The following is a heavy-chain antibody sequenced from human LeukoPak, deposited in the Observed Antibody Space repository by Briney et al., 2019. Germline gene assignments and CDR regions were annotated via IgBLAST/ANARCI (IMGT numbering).Heavy chain of an antibody. CDR3: TKDPNGDYVGAFDP. Sequence: GGSLRLSCAASGFSFSSFAMTWVRQAPGKGLEWVSSITAGHYPTYNTDSVKGRFTIPRDNSKNTLYLQMNSLRADDTAVYYCTKDPNGDYVGAFDPWGQGTLVTVSS. J-gene: IGHJ5*02. V-gene: IGHV3-23*01. CDR2: ITAGHYPT. CDR1: GFSFSSFA. D-gene: IGHD4-17*01.